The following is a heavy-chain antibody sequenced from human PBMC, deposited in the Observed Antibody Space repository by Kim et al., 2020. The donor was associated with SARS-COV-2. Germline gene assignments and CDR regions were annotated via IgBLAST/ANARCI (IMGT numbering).Heavy chain of an antibody. V-gene: IGHV1-46*01. J-gene: IGHJ4*02. CDR3: AKYSGRNPFDY. Sequence: TNSEQMFQGRVTTTRDTSTSTVYMELGSLRSEDTAVYYCAKYSGRNPFDYWGQGTLVTVSS. D-gene: IGHD1-26*01. CDR2: T.